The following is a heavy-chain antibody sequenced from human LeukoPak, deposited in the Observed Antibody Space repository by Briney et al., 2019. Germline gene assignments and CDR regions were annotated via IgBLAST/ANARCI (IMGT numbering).Heavy chain of an antibody. CDR1: GFTFDDYA. CDR3: AKDNEDYDFWSGYYYFDY. V-gene: IGHV3-9*01. J-gene: IGHJ4*02. Sequence: GRSLRLSCAASGFTFDDYAMHWVRQAPGKGLEWVSGISWNSGSIGYADSVKGRFTISRDNAKNSLYLQMNSLRAEDTAVYYCAKDNEDYDFWSGYYYFDYWGQGTLVTVSS. D-gene: IGHD3-3*01. CDR2: ISWNSGSI.